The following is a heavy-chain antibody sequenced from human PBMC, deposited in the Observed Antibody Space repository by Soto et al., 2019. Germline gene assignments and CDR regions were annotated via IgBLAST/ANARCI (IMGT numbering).Heavy chain of an antibody. J-gene: IGHJ4*02. D-gene: IGHD3-16*01. V-gene: IGHV4-30-4*01. CDR3: GRGGGAVVGGVIDY. CDR1: GGSISSGDYY. CDR2: IYSSGST. Sequence: QVQLQESGPGLVKPSQTLSLTCTVSGGSISSGDYYWSWIRQPPGKGLEWIGDIYSSGSTYYNPSQQSRSTITIDNSYNRSAHKVRCRPGPDAAAVYWGRGGGAVVGGVIDYWGQGTLVTVSS.